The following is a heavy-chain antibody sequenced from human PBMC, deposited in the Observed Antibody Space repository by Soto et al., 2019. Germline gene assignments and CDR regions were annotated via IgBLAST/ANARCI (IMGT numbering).Heavy chain of an antibody. CDR2: ISGSGGST. Sequence: QPGGSLRLSCAASGFTFSSYAMSWVRQAPGKGLEWVSAISGSGGSTYYADSVKGRFTISRDNSKNTLYLQMNSLRAEDTAVYYCAKDPDSSRWYLEDSYFDYWGQGTLVTVSS. D-gene: IGHD6-13*01. J-gene: IGHJ4*02. V-gene: IGHV3-23*01. CDR3: AKDPDSSRWYLEDSYFDY. CDR1: GFTFSSYA.